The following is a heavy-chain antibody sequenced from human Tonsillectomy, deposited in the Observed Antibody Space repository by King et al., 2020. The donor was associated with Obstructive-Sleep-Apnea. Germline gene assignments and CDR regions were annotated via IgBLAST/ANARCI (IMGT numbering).Heavy chain of an antibody. V-gene: IGHV4-31*03. CDR1: DGAFSVGSHH. J-gene: IGHJ5*02. CDR3: AREGTSSSPNWFGP. Sequence: VQLQESGPGLVKPSQTLSLTCTVSDGAFSVGSHHWNWIRQLPGKGLEWIGYTYYSGITPSHPSLKGRVSISVDKSKGQFSLRLDSVTAADTAVYYCAREGTSSSPNWFGPWGPGTLVTVSS. D-gene: IGHD2-2*01. CDR2: TYYSGIT.